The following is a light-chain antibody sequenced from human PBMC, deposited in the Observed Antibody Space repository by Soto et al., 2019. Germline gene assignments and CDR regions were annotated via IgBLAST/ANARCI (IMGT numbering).Light chain of an antibody. CDR3: QQANSFPPT. Sequence: DLQMTQSPSSVSASVGDRVTITCRASQVISGWLAWYQQKPGKAPKLLIYAASSLQSGVSSRFSGSGSWTDFSLTISSLQPEDIATYYFQQANSFPPTFGGGTKVEIK. V-gene: IGKV1-12*01. CDR2: AAS. CDR1: QVISGW. J-gene: IGKJ4*01.